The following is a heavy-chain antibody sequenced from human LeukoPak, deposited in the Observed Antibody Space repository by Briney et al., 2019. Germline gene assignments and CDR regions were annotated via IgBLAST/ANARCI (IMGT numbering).Heavy chain of an antibody. D-gene: IGHD2-21*02. V-gene: IGHV3-7*01. CDR2: IKHNGGEK. J-gene: IGHJ4*02. CDR3: ASTRPLGFVVVTRGNYFDY. Sequence: GGSLRLSCVASGFTFTDYFMSWVRQAPGKGLEWVASIKHNGGEKYYVDSVKGRFTISRDNAKNSLYLEMSSLRVEDTAVYYCASTRPLGFVVVTRGNYFDYWGQGTLVTVSS. CDR1: GFTFTDYF.